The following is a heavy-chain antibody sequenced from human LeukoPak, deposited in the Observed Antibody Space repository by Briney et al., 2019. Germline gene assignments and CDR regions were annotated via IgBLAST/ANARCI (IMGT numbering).Heavy chain of an antibody. CDR3: ARGLVAYGMDV. D-gene: IGHD2-15*01. CDR1: GGSISSYS. J-gene: IGHJ6*02. V-gene: IGHV4-59*01. Sequence: PSETLSLTCIVSGGSISSYSWSWIRQPPGKGLEWIGYIYYSGSTNYNPSLKSRVTISVDTSKNQFSLKLSSVTAADTAVYYCARGLVAYGMDVWGQGTTVTVSS. CDR2: IYYSGST.